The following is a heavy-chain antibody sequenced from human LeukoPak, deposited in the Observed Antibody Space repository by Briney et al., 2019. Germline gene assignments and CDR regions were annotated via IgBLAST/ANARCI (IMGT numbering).Heavy chain of an antibody. CDR3: AREGYCSSTSCRSGYMDV. V-gene: IGHV3-20*04. D-gene: IGHD2-2*01. J-gene: IGHJ6*03. CDR2: INWNGGST. Sequence: GGSLRLSCAASGFTFDDYGMSWVRQAPGKGLEWVSGINWNGGSTGYADSVKGRFTISRDNAKNSLYLQMNSLRAEDTAVYYCAREGYCSSTSCRSGYMDVWGKGTTVTTSS. CDR1: GFTFDDYG.